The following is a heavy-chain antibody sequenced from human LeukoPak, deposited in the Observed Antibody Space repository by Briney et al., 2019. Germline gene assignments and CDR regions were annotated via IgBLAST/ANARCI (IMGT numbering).Heavy chain of an antibody. J-gene: IGHJ5*02. CDR3: AKTGFEWGEYFYYMDL. Sequence: TGGSLRLSCAASGFIFSNYAMHWVRQAPGKGLEWVAFIRNDGNEIYYADSVKGRFTISRDNSRDTLYFQMNSLIYEDTAVYYCAKTGFEWGEYFYYMDLWGQGTLVTVSS. V-gene: IGHV3-30*02. CDR1: GFIFSNYA. CDR2: IRNDGNEI. D-gene: IGHD2/OR15-2a*01.